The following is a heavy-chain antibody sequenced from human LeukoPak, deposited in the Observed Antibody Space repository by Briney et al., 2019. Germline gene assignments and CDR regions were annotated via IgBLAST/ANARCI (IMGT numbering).Heavy chain of an antibody. D-gene: IGHD5-18*01. J-gene: IGHJ5*02. Sequence: SETLSLTCTVSGASISSHYWSWIRQPPGKGLEWIGYIYYSGSTNYNPSLKSRVTISVDTSKSQFSLKLSSVTAADTAVYYCARRTGGYSYGYGWFDPWGQGTLVTVSS. CDR3: ARRTGGYSYGYGWFDP. V-gene: IGHV4-59*08. CDR1: GASISSHY. CDR2: IYYSGST.